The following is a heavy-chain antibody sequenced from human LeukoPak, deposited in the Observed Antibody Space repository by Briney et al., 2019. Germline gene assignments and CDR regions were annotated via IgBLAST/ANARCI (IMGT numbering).Heavy chain of an antibody. J-gene: IGHJ6*02. Sequence: GGSLRLSCAPCGFSFSPFGMHWVRQAPGKGLEWVAIISYDGSNEAYADSVKGRFSISRDNSKNTLYLQMNSLRPEDTAVYYCSKDQHYDSNSLDVWGPGTTVTVSS. CDR3: SKDQHYDSNSLDV. CDR1: GFSFSPFG. CDR2: ISYDGSNE. D-gene: IGHD3-22*01. V-gene: IGHV3-30*18.